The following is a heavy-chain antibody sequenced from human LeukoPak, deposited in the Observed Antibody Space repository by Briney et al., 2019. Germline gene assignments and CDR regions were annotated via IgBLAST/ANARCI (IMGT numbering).Heavy chain of an antibody. J-gene: IGHJ4*02. V-gene: IGHV3-48*01. D-gene: IGHD2-2*01. CDR3: AGDIVVVPAAPSGVDY. Sequence: GGSLRLSCAASGFTFSSYSMNWVRQAPGKGLEWFSYISSSSSTIYYADSVKGRFTISRDNAKNSLYLQMNSLRAEDTAVYYCAGDIVVVPAAPSGVDYWGQGTLVTVSS. CDR2: ISSSSSTI. CDR1: GFTFSSYS.